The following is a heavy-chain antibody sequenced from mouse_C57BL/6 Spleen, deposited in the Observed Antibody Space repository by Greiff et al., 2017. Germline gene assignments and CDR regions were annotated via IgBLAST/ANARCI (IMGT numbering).Heavy chain of an antibody. CDR2: IDPETGGT. Sequence: QVQLQQSGAELVRPGASVTLSCKASGYTFTDYEMHWVKQTPVHGLEWIGAIDPETGGTAYNQKFKGKAILTADKSSSTAYMELRSLTSEDSAVYYCTRSYGSRDYAMDYWGQGTSVTVSS. V-gene: IGHV1-15*01. J-gene: IGHJ4*01. CDR1: GYTFTDYE. CDR3: TRSYGSRDYAMDY. D-gene: IGHD1-1*01.